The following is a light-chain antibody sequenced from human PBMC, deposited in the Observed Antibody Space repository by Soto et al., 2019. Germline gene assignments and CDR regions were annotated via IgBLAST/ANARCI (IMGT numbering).Light chain of an antibody. CDR2: LAS. J-gene: IGKJ1*01. Sequence: EIVLTQSPATLSSFPGDRVTLSCRASQAVNTRLAWYQHRPGQAPRLLIYLASNRAAGVPARFSGSGSGTDFTLTISDVEPEDFATYYCQKYNSAPLTFGQGTKVEIK. CDR1: QAVNTR. CDR3: QKYNSAPLT. V-gene: IGKV3D-11*01.